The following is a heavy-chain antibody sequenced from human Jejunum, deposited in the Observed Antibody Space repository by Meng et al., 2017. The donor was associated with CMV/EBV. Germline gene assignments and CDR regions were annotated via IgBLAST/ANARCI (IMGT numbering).Heavy chain of an antibody. CDR3: ARIQVYSKGHYGMDV. CDR2: ISVGSTVI. CDR1: GFPFNSHG. Sequence: GFPFNSHGMNWVRQAPGKGLEWVSYISVGSTVIYYADSVRGRFTISRDNAKNSLYLQMNSLRVEDTGVYYCARIQVYSKGHYGMDVWGQGTTVTVSS. D-gene: IGHD4-11*01. J-gene: IGHJ6*02. V-gene: IGHV3-48*04.